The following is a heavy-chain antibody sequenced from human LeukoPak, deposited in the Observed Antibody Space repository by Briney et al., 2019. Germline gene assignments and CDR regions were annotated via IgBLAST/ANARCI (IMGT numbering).Heavy chain of an antibody. CDR1: GGTFSSYA. Sequence: SVKVSCKASGGTFSSYAISWVRQAPGQGLEWMGGIIPIFGTANYAQKFQGRVTITADESTSAAYMELSSLRSEDTAVYYCARSKSCLTGYLKRVYLCYYMDVWGKGTTVTVPS. CDR3: ARSKSCLTGYLKRVYLCYYMDV. D-gene: IGHD3-9*01. J-gene: IGHJ6*03. CDR2: IIPIFGTA. V-gene: IGHV1-69*01.